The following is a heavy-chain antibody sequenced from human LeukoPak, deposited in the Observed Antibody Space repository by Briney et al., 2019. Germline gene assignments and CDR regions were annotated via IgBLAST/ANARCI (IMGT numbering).Heavy chain of an antibody. Sequence: PGGSLRLSCAASGYTFSSFWIHWVRQAPGKGLEWVARIDSDGSGTRYADSVKGRFTISRDNAKNTLYLQMNSLRAEDTAVYYCARSNSFDIWGQGTMVTVSS. J-gene: IGHJ3*02. CDR2: IDSDGSGT. V-gene: IGHV3-74*01. CDR3: ARSNSFDI. CDR1: GYTFSSFW.